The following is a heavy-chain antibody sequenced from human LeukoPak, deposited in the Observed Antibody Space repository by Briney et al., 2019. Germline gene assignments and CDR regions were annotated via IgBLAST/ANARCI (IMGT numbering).Heavy chain of an antibody. CDR1: GFTFSDYY. CDR2: ISSSGSTI. V-gene: IGHV3-11*04. Sequence: GGSLRLSCAASGFTFSDYYMSWIRQAPGKGLEWVSYISSSGSTIYYADSMKGRFTISRDNAKNSLYLQMNSLRAEDTAVYYCARDPPTVTLDYWGQGTLVTVSS. J-gene: IGHJ4*02. CDR3: ARDPPTVTLDY. D-gene: IGHD4-17*01.